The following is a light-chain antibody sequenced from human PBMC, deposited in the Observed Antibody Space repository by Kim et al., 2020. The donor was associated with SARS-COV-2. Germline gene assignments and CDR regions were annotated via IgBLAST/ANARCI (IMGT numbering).Light chain of an antibody. CDR2: YDS. CDR3: QVWDSPIGV. Sequence: SYELTQPPSVSVAPGKTARITCGGNNIGSKSVHWYQQKPGQAPVLVIYYDSDRPSGIPERFSGSNSGNTATLTISRVEAGDEADYYCQVWDSPIGVFGGGTQLTVL. V-gene: IGLV3-21*04. J-gene: IGLJ2*01. CDR1: NIGSKS.